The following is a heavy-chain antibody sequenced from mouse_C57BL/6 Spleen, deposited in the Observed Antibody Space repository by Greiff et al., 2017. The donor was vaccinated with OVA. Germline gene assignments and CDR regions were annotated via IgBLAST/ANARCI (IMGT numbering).Heavy chain of an antibody. Sequence: EVKLMESGGGLVKPGGSLKLSCAASGFTFSDYGMHWVRQAPEKGLEWVAYISSGSSTIYYADTVKGRFTISRDKAKNTLFLQMTSLRSEDTAMYYCARGGNWYFDVWGTGTTVTVSS. V-gene: IGHV5-17*01. CDR1: GFTFSDYG. CDR2: ISSGSSTI. J-gene: IGHJ1*03. CDR3: ARGGNWYFDV.